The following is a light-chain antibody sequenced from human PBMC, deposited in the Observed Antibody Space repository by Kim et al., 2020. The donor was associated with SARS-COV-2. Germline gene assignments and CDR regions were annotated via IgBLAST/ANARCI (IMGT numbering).Light chain of an antibody. Sequence: VTISCTGSSSNIGAGYDVHWYQQLPGTAPKLLIYGNSNRPSGVPYRFSGSKSGTSASLAITGLQAEDEADYYCQSYDSSLSGSGVFGTGTKVTVL. CDR1: SSNIGAGYD. CDR3: QSYDSSLSGSGV. J-gene: IGLJ1*01. V-gene: IGLV1-40*01. CDR2: GNS.